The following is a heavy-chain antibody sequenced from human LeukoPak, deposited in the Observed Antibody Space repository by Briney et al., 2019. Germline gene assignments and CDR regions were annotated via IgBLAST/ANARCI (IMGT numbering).Heavy chain of an antibody. D-gene: IGHD3-22*01. Sequence: GGSLRLSCAASGFTFSSYSMNWVRQAPGKGLEWVSSISSSSSYIYYADSVKGRFTISRDNAKNSLYLQMNSLRAEDTAVYYCARETHYDSSGYHNDYWGQGTLVTVSS. V-gene: IGHV3-21*01. J-gene: IGHJ4*02. CDR3: ARETHYDSSGYHNDY. CDR1: GFTFSSYS. CDR2: ISSSSSYI.